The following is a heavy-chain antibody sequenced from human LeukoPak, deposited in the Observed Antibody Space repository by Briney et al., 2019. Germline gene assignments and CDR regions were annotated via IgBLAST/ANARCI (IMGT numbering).Heavy chain of an antibody. Sequence: GRSLRLSCAASGFSFSGYAMHWVRQAPGHGLEWVTVISYDGSAKYYSDSVKGRFTISRDNSKNTLYLQMNSLRAEDTAVYYCARTFWDKSNGYDYYFDYWGQGSLVTVSS. CDR1: GFSFSGYA. CDR3: ARTFWDKSNGYDYYFDY. CDR2: ISYDGSAK. J-gene: IGHJ4*02. D-gene: IGHD5-12*01. V-gene: IGHV3-30*04.